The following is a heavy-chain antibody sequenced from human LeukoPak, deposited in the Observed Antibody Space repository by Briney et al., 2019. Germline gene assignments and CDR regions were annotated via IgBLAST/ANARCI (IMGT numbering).Heavy chain of an antibody. D-gene: IGHD3-16*01. CDR3: ARWRYDYVWGNFPPRNYYYYMDV. J-gene: IGHJ6*03. CDR1: GGSISSSSYY. Sequence: SETLSLTCTVSGGSISSSSYYWGWIRQPPGKGLEWIGSIYYSGSPYYNPSLKSRVTISVDTSKKQFSLKLSSVTAADTAVYYCARWRYDYVWGNFPPRNYYYYMDVWGKGTTVTISS. V-gene: IGHV4-39*01. CDR2: IYYSGSP.